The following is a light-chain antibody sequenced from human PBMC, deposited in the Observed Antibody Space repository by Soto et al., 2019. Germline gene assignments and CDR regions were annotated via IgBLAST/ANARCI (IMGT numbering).Light chain of an antibody. J-gene: IGKJ1*01. CDR3: QQYNNWPQT. V-gene: IGKV3-15*01. Sequence: EIVMTQYPATLSVSPGERSTLSCRASQSVSSNLAWYQQKPGQAPRLLIYGASTRGTGITARFSGSGSGTEFTLTISSLQSEDFAVYYCQQYNNWPQTVGQGTKVEIK. CDR2: GAS. CDR1: QSVSSN.